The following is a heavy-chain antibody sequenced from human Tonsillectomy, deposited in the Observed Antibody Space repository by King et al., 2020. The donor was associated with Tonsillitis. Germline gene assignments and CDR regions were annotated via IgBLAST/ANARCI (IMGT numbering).Heavy chain of an antibody. CDR1: GFTFSSYS. CDR3: ARDRGGSSPPYGMDV. D-gene: IGHD3-10*01. Sequence: VQLVESGGGLEQPGGSLRLSCAASGFTFSSYSMNWVRQAPGKGLEWVSYISGSSNTIYYADSVKGRFTISRDNAKNSVQLLMNSLRGEDTAVYYCARDRGGSSPPYGMDVWGQGTTVTVSS. V-gene: IGHV3-48*01. CDR2: ISGSSNTI. J-gene: IGHJ6*02.